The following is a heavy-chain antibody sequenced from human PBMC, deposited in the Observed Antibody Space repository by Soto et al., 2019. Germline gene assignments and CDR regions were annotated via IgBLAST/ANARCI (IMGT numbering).Heavy chain of an antibody. V-gene: IGHV4-30-2*01. CDR3: ARKSDTAMVLFDY. J-gene: IGHJ4*02. CDR2: IYHSGST. D-gene: IGHD5-18*01. Sequence: PSETLSLTCAVSGGSISSGGYSWSWIRQPPGKGLEWIGYIYHSGSTYYNPSLKSRVTISVDRSKNQFSLKLSSVTAADTAVYYCARKSDTAMVLFDYWGQGTLVTVSS. CDR1: GGSISSGGYS.